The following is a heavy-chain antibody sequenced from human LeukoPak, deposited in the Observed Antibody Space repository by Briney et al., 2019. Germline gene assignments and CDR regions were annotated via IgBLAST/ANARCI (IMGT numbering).Heavy chain of an antibody. J-gene: IGHJ4*02. V-gene: IGHV4-61*02. Sequence: SETLSLTCTVSGGSVTSGNYYWNWVRQPAGKGLEWIGRIYTNGGASYNPSLKSRVTISIDASKNQFSLKLSSVTAADTAVYYCAREPPGYWGQGILVTVSS. CDR2: IYTNGGA. CDR1: GGSVTSGNYY. CDR3: AREPPGY.